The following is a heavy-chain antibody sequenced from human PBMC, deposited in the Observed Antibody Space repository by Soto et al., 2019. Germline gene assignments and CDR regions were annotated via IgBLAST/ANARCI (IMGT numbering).Heavy chain of an antibody. Sequence: VQLEQSGPEVKKPGSSVKVSCKASGGTFSTSALSWVRQAPGQGLEWMGGIMPVFPTPDYAQKFQGRVTITADESTSTAYMELGGLTSDDTAVYYCARHKDRLQLGGNYYYILDVWGQGIAVTVSS. CDR2: IMPVFPTP. CDR1: GGTFSTSA. V-gene: IGHV1-69*12. CDR3: ARHKDRLQLGGNYYYILDV. J-gene: IGHJ6*02. D-gene: IGHD5-12*01.